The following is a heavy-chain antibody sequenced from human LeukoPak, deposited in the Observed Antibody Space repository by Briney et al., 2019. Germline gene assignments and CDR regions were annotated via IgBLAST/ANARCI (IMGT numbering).Heavy chain of an antibody. V-gene: IGHV1-2*02. D-gene: IGHD4-17*01. J-gene: IGHJ5*02. Sequence: ASVKVSCKASGYTFTGYYMHWVRQAPGQGLEWTGWINPNSGGTNYAQKFQGRVTITRNTSISTAYMELSSLRSEDTAVYYCARDGDYPSNWFDPWGQGTLVTVSS. CDR2: INPNSGGT. CDR3: ARDGDYPSNWFDP. CDR1: GYTFTGYY.